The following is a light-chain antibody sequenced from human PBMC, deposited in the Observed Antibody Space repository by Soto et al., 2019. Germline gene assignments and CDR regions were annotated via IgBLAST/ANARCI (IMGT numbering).Light chain of an antibody. CDR3: SSYSLSSIWV. CDR2: DVN. CDR1: SSDVGANDY. V-gene: IGLV2-14*01. J-gene: IGLJ3*02. Sequence: QSALTQPASVSESPGQSISISCTGTSSDVGANDYVSWYQHHPGKAPKLIIFDVNNRPSGVSDRFSGSKSGNTASLAISGLQAEDEADYYCSSYSLSSIWVFGGGTKLTVL.